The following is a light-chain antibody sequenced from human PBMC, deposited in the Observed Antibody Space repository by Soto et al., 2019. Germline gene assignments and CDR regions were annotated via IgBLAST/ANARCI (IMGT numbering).Light chain of an antibody. V-gene: IGLV2-23*02. CDR1: SNDVGSYDL. Sequence: QSALTQPASVSGSPGLSITISCTGTSNDVGSYDLVSWYQLHPGKPPKLIIYEVTERPSGVSNRFSGSKFGITASLTISGLQTEDEADYYCCSYAGSSTLVFGGGTKLTVL. CDR2: EVT. CDR3: CSYAGSSTLV. J-gene: IGLJ3*02.